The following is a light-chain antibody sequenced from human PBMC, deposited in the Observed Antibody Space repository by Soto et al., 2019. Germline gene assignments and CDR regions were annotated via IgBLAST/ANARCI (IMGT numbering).Light chain of an antibody. Sequence: QSALTQPPSASGSPGQSVTISCTGTSSDVGGYNYVSWYQQHPGKAPKLMIYEVSKRPSGVPDRFSGSKSGNTACLTVSGLQAEDEADYYCSSYAGSNNYVFGTGTKLTVL. V-gene: IGLV2-8*01. J-gene: IGLJ1*01. CDR3: SSYAGSNNYV. CDR1: SSDVGGYNY. CDR2: EVS.